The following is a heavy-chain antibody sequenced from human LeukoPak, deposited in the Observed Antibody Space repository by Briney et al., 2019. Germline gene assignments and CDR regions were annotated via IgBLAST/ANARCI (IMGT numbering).Heavy chain of an antibody. CDR3: AATMPVGSDYGMDV. CDR1: GGSISRYY. CDR2: IYNSGST. V-gene: IGHV4-59*08. Sequence: SETLSLTCSVSGGSISRYYWSWIRQPPGKGLEWIGYIYNSGSTNYNPSLKSRVTISVDTSKNQFSLRLTSVTAADTAVYYCAATMPVGSDYGMDVWGQGTTVTVSS. J-gene: IGHJ6*02. D-gene: IGHD1-26*01.